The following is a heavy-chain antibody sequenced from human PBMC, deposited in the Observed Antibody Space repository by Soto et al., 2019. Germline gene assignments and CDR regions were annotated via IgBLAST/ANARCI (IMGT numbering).Heavy chain of an antibody. CDR3: AHRRGDLLTGHYYFDY. Sequence: QITLKESGPTLVKPTQTLTLTCTFSGFSLNTRGVGVGWIRQPPGKALEWLALISWDGEKRYRPSLKSRLTITKDTSENKVVLTMTNMDPVDTATYYYAHRRGDLLTGHYYFDYWGQGTLVTVSS. V-gene: IGHV2-5*02. CDR2: ISWDGEK. D-gene: IGHD3-9*01. J-gene: IGHJ4*02. CDR1: GFSLNTRGVG.